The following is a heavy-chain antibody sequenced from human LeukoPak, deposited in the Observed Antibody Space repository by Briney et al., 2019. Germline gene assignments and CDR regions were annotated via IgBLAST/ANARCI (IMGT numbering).Heavy chain of an antibody. V-gene: IGHV1-18*01. CDR1: GYTFTSYG. J-gene: IGHJ4*02. Sequence: GASVKVSCKASGYTFTSYGISWVRQAPGQGLEWMGWISAYNGNTNYAQKLQGRVTMTTDTSTSTAYMELRSLRSDDTAVYYCARDVRAVAGTWVEDDYWGQGTLVTVSS. D-gene: IGHD6-19*01. CDR3: ARDVRAVAGTWVEDDY. CDR2: ISAYNGNT.